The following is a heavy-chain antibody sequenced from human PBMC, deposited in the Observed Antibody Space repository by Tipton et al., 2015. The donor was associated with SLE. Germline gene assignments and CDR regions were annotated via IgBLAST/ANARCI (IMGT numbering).Heavy chain of an antibody. CDR2: ISSRSSTI. Sequence: SLRLSCAASGFTLGAYTMNWVRQAPGKGLEWVSYISSRSSTIYYADSVKGRFTISRDNAKNSLYLQMNSLRAEDTAVYYCARDARLWFGDTYWYFDIWGRGTLVTVSS. J-gene: IGHJ2*01. CDR1: GFTLGAYT. CDR3: ARDARLWFGDTYWYFDI. D-gene: IGHD3-10*01. V-gene: IGHV3-48*01.